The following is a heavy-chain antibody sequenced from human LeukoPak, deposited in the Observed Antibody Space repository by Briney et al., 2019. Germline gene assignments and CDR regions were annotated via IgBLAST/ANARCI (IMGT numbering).Heavy chain of an antibody. CDR2: MNPNSGNT. CDR1: GYTFTSYD. J-gene: IGHJ6*01. Sequence: GASVKVSCKASGYTFTSYDINWVRQATGQGLEWMGWMNPNSGNTGYAQKFQGRVTMTRNTSISTAYMELSSLRSEDTAVYYCARVGGPSIVVVPAATEMDVWGQGTTVTVSS. D-gene: IGHD2-2*01. CDR3: ARVGGPSIVVVPAATEMDV. V-gene: IGHV1-8*01.